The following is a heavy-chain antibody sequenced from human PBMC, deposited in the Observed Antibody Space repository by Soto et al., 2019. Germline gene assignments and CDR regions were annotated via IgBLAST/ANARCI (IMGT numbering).Heavy chain of an antibody. CDR1: GYTFTGYY. J-gene: IGHJ6*03. D-gene: IGHD3-3*01. Sequence: ASVKVSCKASGYTFTGYYMHWVRQAPGQGLEWMGWINPNSGGTNYAQKFQGWVTLTRDTSISTAYMELSRLRSDDTAVYYCARGLTILGVVIPPSYMDVWRKGTTVTVSS. V-gene: IGHV1-2*04. CDR2: INPNSGGT. CDR3: ARGLTILGVVIPPSYMDV.